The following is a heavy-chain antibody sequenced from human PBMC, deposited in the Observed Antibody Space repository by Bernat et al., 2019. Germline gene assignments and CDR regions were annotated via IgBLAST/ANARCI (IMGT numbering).Heavy chain of an antibody. J-gene: IGHJ2*01. Sequence: EVQLVESGGGLVQPGGSLRLSCAASGLTFSSYEMNWVRQAPGKGLEWVSYISSSGSTIYYADSVKGRFTISRDNAKNSLYLQMNSLRAEDTAVYYCARDLYGDYVEVGWYFDLWGRGTLVTVSS. CDR2: ISSSGSTI. CDR1: GLTFSSYE. V-gene: IGHV3-48*03. CDR3: ARDLYGDYVEVGWYFDL. D-gene: IGHD4-17*01.